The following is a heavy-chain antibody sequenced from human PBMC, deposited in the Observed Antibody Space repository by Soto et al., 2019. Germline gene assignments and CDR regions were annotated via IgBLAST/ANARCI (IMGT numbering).Heavy chain of an antibody. J-gene: IGHJ3*02. D-gene: IGHD3-22*01. V-gene: IGHV3-21*01. CDR3: ARDRDSPRYYYDSSGYYSAAAFDI. Sequence: PGGSLRLSXAASGFTFSSYSMNWVRQAPGKGLEWVSSISSSSSYIYYADSVKGRFTISRDNAKNSLYLQMNSLRAEDTAVYYCARDRDSPRYYYDSSGYYSAAAFDIWGQGTMVTVSS. CDR1: GFTFSSYS. CDR2: ISSSSSYI.